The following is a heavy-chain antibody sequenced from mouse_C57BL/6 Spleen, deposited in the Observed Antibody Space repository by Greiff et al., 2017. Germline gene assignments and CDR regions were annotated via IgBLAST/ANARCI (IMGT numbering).Heavy chain of an antibody. CDR2: IYPGNSDT. Sequence: VQLQQSGTVLARPGASVKMSCKTSGYTFTSYWMHWVKQRPGQGLEWIGAIYPGNSDTSYNQKFKGKAKLTAVTSSSTAYMQLSSLTKADSPVYHSTKDGDGYYFDQWGQGTTLTVSS. D-gene: IGHD1-3*01. CDR3: TKDGDGYYFDQ. CDR1: GYTFTSYW. J-gene: IGHJ2*01. V-gene: IGHV1-5*01.